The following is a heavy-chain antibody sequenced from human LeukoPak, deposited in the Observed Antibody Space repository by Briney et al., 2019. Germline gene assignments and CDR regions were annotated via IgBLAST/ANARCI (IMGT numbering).Heavy chain of an antibody. D-gene: IGHD3-9*01. CDR1: GFRFSDYY. CDR3: AKQRTGYYRNLFDY. Sequence: PGGSLRLSCAASGFRFSDYYMSWIRQPPGKGLEWISNISPSNNSIYYADSVKGRFTVSRDNSKNTLYLQMNSLRAEDTAVYYCAKQRTGYYRNLFDYWGQGTLVTVSS. J-gene: IGHJ4*02. V-gene: IGHV3-11*01. CDR2: ISPSNNSI.